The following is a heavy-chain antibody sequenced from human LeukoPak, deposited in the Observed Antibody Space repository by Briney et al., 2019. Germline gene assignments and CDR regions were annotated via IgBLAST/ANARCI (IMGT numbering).Heavy chain of an antibody. D-gene: IGHD5-12*01. CDR3: ARVYGGGYDYYFDY. Sequence: PGGSLRLSCAASGFTFSSYGMHWVRQAPGKGLEWVAVISYDGSNKYYADSVKGRFTISRDNSKNTLYLQMNSLRAEDTAVYYCARVYGGGYDYYFDYWGQGTLVTVSS. CDR2: ISYDGSNK. J-gene: IGHJ4*02. CDR1: GFTFSSYG. V-gene: IGHV3-30*03.